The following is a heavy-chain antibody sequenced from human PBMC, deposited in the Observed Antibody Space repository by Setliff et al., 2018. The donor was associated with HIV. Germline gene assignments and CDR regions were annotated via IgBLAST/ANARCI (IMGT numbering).Heavy chain of an antibody. CDR2: IHPIDSDT. V-gene: IGHV5-51*01. Sequence: GESLKISCQGSGYSFTSYWIGWVRQMPEKGLEWMGIIHPIDSDTRYSPSFQGQVTISADKSISTAYLQWSSLKASDTAMYYCARTDSGSYSAGAFDIWGQGTMVTVSS. CDR1: GYSFTSYW. J-gene: IGHJ3*02. D-gene: IGHD1-26*01. CDR3: ARTDSGSYSAGAFDI.